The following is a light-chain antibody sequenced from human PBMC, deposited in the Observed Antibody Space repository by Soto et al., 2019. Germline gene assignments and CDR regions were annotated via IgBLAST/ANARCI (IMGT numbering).Light chain of an antibody. CDR3: QQFNSYLFT. Sequence: AIPLTQSPSSLSASVGDRVTITCRASQGISSALAWYQQKPGKAPKLLIYDASSLESGVPSRFSCSGSGIDFTLTISSLQPEDFATYYCQQFNSYLFTFGPGTKVDIK. CDR1: QGISSA. CDR2: DAS. V-gene: IGKV1-13*02. J-gene: IGKJ3*01.